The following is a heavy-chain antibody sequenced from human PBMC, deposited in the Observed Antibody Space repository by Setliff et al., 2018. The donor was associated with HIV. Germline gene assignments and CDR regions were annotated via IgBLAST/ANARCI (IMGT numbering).Heavy chain of an antibody. CDR3: ARDIWGSSWYSSALNDAFDI. CDR1: GFTFSSYA. CDR2: ISSNGGNT. Sequence: PGGSLRLSCAASGFTFSSYAMHWVRQAPGKGLEYVSSISSNGGNTYYASSLKGRFTISRDNSKNTLYLQMNSLRAEDTAVYYCARDIWGSSWYSSALNDAFDIWGQGTMVTVSS. J-gene: IGHJ3*02. D-gene: IGHD6-13*01. V-gene: IGHV3-64*01.